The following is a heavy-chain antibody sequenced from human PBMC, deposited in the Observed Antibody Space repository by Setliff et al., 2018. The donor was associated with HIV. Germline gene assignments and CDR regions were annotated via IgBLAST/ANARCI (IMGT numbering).Heavy chain of an antibody. CDR2: ISKYGSPQ. Sequence: GGSLRLSCAASGFTFSSFGMHWVRQAPGKGLEWVAVISKYGSPQFYADFVKGRFTISRETSNNTVYLQINSLRLEDTAVYYCARDGGKYFTEFDFWGQGTLVTVSS. D-gene: IGHD3-9*01. V-gene: IGHV3-30*03. J-gene: IGHJ5*01. CDR3: ARDGGKYFTEFDF. CDR1: GFTFSSFG.